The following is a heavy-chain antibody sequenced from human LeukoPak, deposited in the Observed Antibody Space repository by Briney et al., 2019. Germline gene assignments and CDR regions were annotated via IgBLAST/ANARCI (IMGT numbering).Heavy chain of an antibody. CDR2: INSDGSST. D-gene: IGHD6-6*01. V-gene: IGHV3-74*01. CDR3: ARERIAAHNWFDP. J-gene: IGHJ5*02. Sequence: GGSLRLSCAASGFTFSSYAMHWVRQAPGKGLVWVSRINSDGSSTSYADSVKGRFTISRDNAKNTLYLQMNSLRAEDTAVYYCARERIAAHNWFDPWGQGTLVTVSS. CDR1: GFTFSSYA.